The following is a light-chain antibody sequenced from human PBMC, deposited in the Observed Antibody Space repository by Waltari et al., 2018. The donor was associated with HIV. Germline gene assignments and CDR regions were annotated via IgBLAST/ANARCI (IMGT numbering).Light chain of an antibody. CDR2: AVS. CDR3: SSYTSSRSYV. J-gene: IGLJ1*01. Sequence: QSDLTQPASVSGSPGQSITIPCTGTSHDVGGYNYVSWYQQHPGKAPKLMIYAVSNRPSGVSNRFSGSKSGNTASLTISGLQAEDEADYYCSSYTSSRSYVFGTGTRVTV. CDR1: SHDVGGYNY. V-gene: IGLV2-14*03.